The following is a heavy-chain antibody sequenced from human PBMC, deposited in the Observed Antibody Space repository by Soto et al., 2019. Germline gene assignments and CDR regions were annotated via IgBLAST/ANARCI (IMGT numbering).Heavy chain of an antibody. V-gene: IGHV4-31*03. D-gene: IGHD3-3*01. CDR3: ASALFLNFGFMGEFDI. CDR2: IYYSGST. CDR1: GGSISSGGYY. J-gene: IGHJ3*02. Sequence: SETLSLTCTVSGGSISSGGYYWSWIRQHPGKGLEWIGYIYYSGSTYYNPPLKSRVTISLDTSKNQFSLKLSSVTAADTAVYYCASALFLNFGFMGEFDIWGQGTMVTVSS.